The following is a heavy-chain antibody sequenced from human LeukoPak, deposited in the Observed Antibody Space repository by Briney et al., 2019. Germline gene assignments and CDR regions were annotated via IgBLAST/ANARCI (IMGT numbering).Heavy chain of an antibody. D-gene: IGHD3-16*02. J-gene: IGHJ4*02. CDR3: ARDTITFGGVIAQYYFDY. CDR2: IYTSGST. CDR1: GGSISSGSYY. Sequence: PSQTLSLTCTVSGGSISSGSYYWSWIRQPAGKGLEWIGRIYTSGSTNYNPSLKSRVTISVDTSKNQFSLKLSSVTAANTAVYYCARDTITFGGVIAQYYFDYWGQGTLVTVS. V-gene: IGHV4-61*02.